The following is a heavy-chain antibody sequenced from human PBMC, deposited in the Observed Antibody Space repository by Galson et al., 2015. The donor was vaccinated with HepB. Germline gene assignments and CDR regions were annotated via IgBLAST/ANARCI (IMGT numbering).Heavy chain of an antibody. V-gene: IGHV3-30-3*01. Sequence: SLRLSCAASGFTLSSYAMHWVRQAPGKGLEWVAVISYDGSNKYYADSVKGRFTISRDNSKNTLYLQMNSLRAEDTAVYYCARDLSYRYTSFDYWGQGTLVTVSS. CDR1: GFTLSSYA. D-gene: IGHD3-16*02. J-gene: IGHJ4*02. CDR2: ISYDGSNK. CDR3: ARDLSYRYTSFDY.